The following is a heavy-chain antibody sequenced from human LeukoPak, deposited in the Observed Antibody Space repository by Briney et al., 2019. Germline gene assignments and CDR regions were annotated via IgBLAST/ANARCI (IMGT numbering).Heavy chain of an antibody. CDR2: IYENGGTT. D-gene: IGHD2-21*01. Sequence: GGSLRLSCVGSGFTFGSHAMSWFRQAPEKGLEFVSGIYENGGTTYYADSVKGRFSISRDNSKNTLYLQMDSLRGEDTAVYYCAKDFRIGYSAHFDYWGQGALVTVSS. CDR1: GFTFGSHA. CDR3: AKDFRIGYSAHFDY. J-gene: IGHJ4*02. V-gene: IGHV3-23*01.